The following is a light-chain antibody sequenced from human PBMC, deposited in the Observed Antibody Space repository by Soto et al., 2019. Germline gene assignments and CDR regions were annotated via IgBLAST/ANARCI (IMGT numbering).Light chain of an antibody. CDR3: QNYKSAPRT. CDR2: AAS. J-gene: IGKJ1*01. CDR1: QGISTS. Sequence: DIQMTQSPSSLSASIGDRVTISCRASQGISTSLAWYQQKAGEVPKLLIYAASTSHSGVPSSFRGSGSGTDFTLTISSLQPEDVATYYCQNYKSAPRTFGQGTKVEIK. V-gene: IGKV1-27*01.